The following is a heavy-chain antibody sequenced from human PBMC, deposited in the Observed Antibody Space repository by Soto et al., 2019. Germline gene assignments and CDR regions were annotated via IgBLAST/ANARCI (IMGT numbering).Heavy chain of an antibody. Sequence: GSLRLSCAASGFAFGSYGMHWVRQAPGKGLEWVALISYDGSSEYYADSVKGRFTISRDNSKNTLWLQMNSLRADDTGVYYCVRDLLGVNIWSNHHTLDYWGQGTLVTVSP. D-gene: IGHD3-10*01. J-gene: IGHJ4*02. CDR2: ISYDGSSE. CDR3: VRDLLGVNIWSNHHTLDY. CDR1: GFAFGSYG. V-gene: IGHV3-30*03.